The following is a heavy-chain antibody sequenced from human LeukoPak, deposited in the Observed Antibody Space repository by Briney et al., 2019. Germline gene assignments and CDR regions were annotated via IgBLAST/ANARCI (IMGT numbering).Heavy chain of an antibody. D-gene: IGHD6-6*01. CDR1: GFTFSSYA. Sequence: PGGSLRLSCAASGFTFSSYAMSWVRQAPGKGLEWVAVIWYDGSNKYYADSVKGRFTISRDNSKNTLYLQMNSLRAEDTAVYYCARAPLSSIAARLYYYYYGMDVWGQGTTVTVSS. CDR3: ARAPLSSIAARLYYYYYGMDV. CDR2: IWYDGSNK. J-gene: IGHJ6*02. V-gene: IGHV3-33*08.